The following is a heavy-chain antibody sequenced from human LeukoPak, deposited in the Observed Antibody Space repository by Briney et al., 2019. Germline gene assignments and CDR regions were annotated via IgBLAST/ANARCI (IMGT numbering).Heavy chain of an antibody. V-gene: IGHV3-53*01. CDR1: GFTVSSNY. CDR2: LYSGGST. CDR3: ARYYYDSRGYPYYFDY. Sequence: PGGSLRLSCAASGFTVSSNYMSWVRQAPGKGLEWVSVLYSGGSTYYADSVKGRFTISRDNSKNTVYLQMNSLRAEDTAVYYCARYYYDSRGYPYYFDYWGQGTLVTVSS. D-gene: IGHD3-22*01. J-gene: IGHJ4*02.